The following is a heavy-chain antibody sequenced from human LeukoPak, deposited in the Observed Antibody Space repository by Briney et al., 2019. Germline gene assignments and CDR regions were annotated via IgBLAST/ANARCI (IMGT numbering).Heavy chain of an antibody. Sequence: GGSLRLPCAASGYTFDDYGMSWVRQAPGKGLEWVSGINWNGGSTGYADSVKGRFTISRDNAKNSLYLQMNSLRAEDTALYYCARDRYPWIQLWSWFDPWGQGTLVTVSS. V-gene: IGHV3-20*04. CDR3: ARDRYPWIQLWSWFDP. J-gene: IGHJ5*02. CDR2: INWNGGST. CDR1: GYTFDDYG. D-gene: IGHD5-18*01.